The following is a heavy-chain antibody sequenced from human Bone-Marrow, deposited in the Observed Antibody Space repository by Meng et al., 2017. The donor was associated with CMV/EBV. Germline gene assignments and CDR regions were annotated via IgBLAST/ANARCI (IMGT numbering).Heavy chain of an antibody. CDR2: IRSKAYGGTT. D-gene: IGHD4-11*01. Sequence: GGSLRLSCTASGFTFGDYAMSWVRQAPGKGLEWVGFIRSKAYGGTTEYAASVKGRFTISRDDSKSIAYLQMNSLKTEDTAVYYCTILQYPTAGAFDIWGQGTRVTGSS. J-gene: IGHJ3*02. CDR3: TILQYPTAGAFDI. V-gene: IGHV3-49*04. CDR1: GFTFGDYA.